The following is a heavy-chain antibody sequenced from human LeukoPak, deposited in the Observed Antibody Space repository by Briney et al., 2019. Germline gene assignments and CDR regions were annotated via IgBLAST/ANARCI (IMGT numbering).Heavy chain of an antibody. CDR1: GFTFSSYR. CDR3: ARACGGDCYLGFDY. Sequence: GGSMRLSCAASGFTFSSYRMNWVRQAPGKGLEWVSSISSSSSYIYYADSVKGRFTISRDNAKNSLYLQMNSLRAEDTAVYYCARACGGDCYLGFDYWGQGTLVTVSS. D-gene: IGHD2-21*01. CDR2: ISSSSSYI. J-gene: IGHJ4*02. V-gene: IGHV3-21*01.